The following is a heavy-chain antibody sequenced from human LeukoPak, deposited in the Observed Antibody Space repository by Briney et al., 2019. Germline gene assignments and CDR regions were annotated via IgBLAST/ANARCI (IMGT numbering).Heavy chain of an antibody. D-gene: IGHD3-16*01. Sequence: RTSETLSLTCAVDGGSFSGYYWSWIRQSPGKGLEWIGEIIHSGNTNYNPSLKSRVTISVDTSKNQFSLKLSSVTAADTAVYYCARQDYVWGSYWALWFDPWGQGTLVTVSS. CDR1: GGSFSGYY. CDR2: IIHSGNT. CDR3: ARQDYVWGSYWALWFDP. J-gene: IGHJ5*02. V-gene: IGHV4-34*12.